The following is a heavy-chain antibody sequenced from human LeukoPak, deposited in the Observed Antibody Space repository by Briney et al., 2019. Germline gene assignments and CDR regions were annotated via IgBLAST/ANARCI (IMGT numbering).Heavy chain of an antibody. CDR3: ARGIDN. CDR1: GFTFSRYW. Sequence: GGSLRLSCAASGFTFSRYWMNWVRQAPGRGLEWVATMKEDGSEKDYVDSVKGRFTISRDNAKNSLYLQMNSLRAEDTAVYCCARGIDNWGQGTQVTVSS. J-gene: IGHJ4*02. CDR2: MKEDGSEK. V-gene: IGHV3-7*04.